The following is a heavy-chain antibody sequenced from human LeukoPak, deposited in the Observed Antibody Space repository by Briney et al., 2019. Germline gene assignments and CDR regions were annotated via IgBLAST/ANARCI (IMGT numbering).Heavy chain of an antibody. V-gene: IGHV3-23*01. CDR1: GFTFSCYA. CDR3: VKPVAGTGYFDY. CDR2: ISGSGGTT. Sequence: GASLQISCAVSGFTFSCYAMSWVRQAPGKGLGWVSTISGSGGTTYYADSVKGRFTISRDNSKNTLYLQMSHLSVEDTAVYYCVKPVAGTGYFDYWGQGTLVSVSS. J-gene: IGHJ4*02. D-gene: IGHD6-19*01.